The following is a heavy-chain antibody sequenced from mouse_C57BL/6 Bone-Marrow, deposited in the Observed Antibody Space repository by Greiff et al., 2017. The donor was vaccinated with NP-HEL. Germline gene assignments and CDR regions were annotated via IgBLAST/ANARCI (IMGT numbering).Heavy chain of an antibody. J-gene: IGHJ3*01. CDR3: AMGDYRRFAY. Sequence: QVQLQQPGAELVKPGASVKVSCKAAGYTFTSYWMHWVKQRPGQGLEWIGRIHPSDSDTNYNQKFKDKATFTVDKSSSTAYMQLSSLTSEDSAFSYCAMGDYRRFAYWGQGTLVTVSS. D-gene: IGHD5-5*01. CDR1: GYTFTSYW. V-gene: IGHV1-74*01. CDR2: IHPSDSDT.